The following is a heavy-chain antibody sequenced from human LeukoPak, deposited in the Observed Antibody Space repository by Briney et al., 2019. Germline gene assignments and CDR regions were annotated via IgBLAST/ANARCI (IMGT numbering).Heavy chain of an antibody. J-gene: IGHJ4*02. CDR3: ARGLRGPPLFCSSTSCYEGGDY. V-gene: IGHV4-59*02. CDR1: SGSVSSYY. Sequence: SETLSLTCTVSSGSVSSYYWSWLRQPPGKGLEWIGYIYYSGSTNYNPSLKSRVTISVDTSKNQFSLKLSSVTAADTAVYYCARGLRGPPLFCSSTSCYEGGDYWGQGTLVTVSS. D-gene: IGHD2-2*01. CDR2: IYYSGST.